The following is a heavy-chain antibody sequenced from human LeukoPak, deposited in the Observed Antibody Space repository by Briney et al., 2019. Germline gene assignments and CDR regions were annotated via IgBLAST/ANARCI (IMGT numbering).Heavy chain of an antibody. CDR1: GGSISSSSYC. Sequence: SETLSLTCTVSGGSISSSSYCWGWIRQPPGKGLEWIGSIYYSGSTYYNPSLKSRVTISVDTSKNQFSLKLSSVTAADTAVYYCARHPQTYYFDYWGQGTLVTVSS. CDR3: ARHPQTYYFDY. J-gene: IGHJ4*02. V-gene: IGHV4-39*01. CDR2: IYYSGST.